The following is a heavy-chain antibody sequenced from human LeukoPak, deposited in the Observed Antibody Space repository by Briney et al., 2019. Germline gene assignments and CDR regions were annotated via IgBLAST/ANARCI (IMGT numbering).Heavy chain of an antibody. CDR1: GGSISSSGYF. V-gene: IGHV4-39*02. J-gene: IGHJ5*02. D-gene: IGHD2-2*01. CDR3: AREGLPGLCTSTSCYAVFDP. CDR2: LSFGGST. Sequence: KPSETLSLTCAVSGGSISSSGYFWGWIRQSPGNGLERIGSLSFGGSTYYNPSLKSRVTISGDTAKNHVSLKLISVSAADTAVYYCAREGLPGLCTSTSCYAVFDPWGQGTLVTVSS.